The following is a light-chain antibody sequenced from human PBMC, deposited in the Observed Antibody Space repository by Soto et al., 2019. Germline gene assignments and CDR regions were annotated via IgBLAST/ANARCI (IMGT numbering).Light chain of an antibody. V-gene: IGLV2-8*01. CDR1: SSAVGGYNY. CDR3: SSYAGGNNVI. Sequence: QSVLTQPPSASGSPGQSVTISCTGTSSAVGGYNYVSWYQQHPGKAPKLMIYDVTKRPSGVPDRFSGSKSGNTASLTVSGLQAEDEADYYCSSYAGGNNVIFGGGTKVTVL. J-gene: IGLJ2*01. CDR2: DVT.